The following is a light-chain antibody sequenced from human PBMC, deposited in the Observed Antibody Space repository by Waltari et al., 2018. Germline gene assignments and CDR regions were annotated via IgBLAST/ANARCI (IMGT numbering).Light chain of an antibody. J-gene: IGKJ2*01. CDR1: QSVFYSSNNMHY. Sequence: DIVMTQSPDSLAVSLGERATINCKSSQSVFYSSNNMHYLAWYQQKPGQPPKLLISWASTRESWVPDRFSGSGSGTDFTLTISSLQAEDVAVYYCQQYYSSSSTFGQGTKLEIK. CDR2: WAS. CDR3: QQYYSSSST. V-gene: IGKV4-1*01.